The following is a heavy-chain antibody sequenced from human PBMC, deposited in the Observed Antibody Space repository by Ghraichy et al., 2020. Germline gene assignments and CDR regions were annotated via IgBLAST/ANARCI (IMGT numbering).Heavy chain of an antibody. CDR2: IYYSGSG. J-gene: IGHJ4*02. CDR1: GDSINSNNYY. D-gene: IGHD5-18*01. CDR3: AGGARGYSYGTLDY. Sequence: ETLSLTCTVSGDSINSNNYYWAWIRQPPGKGLEWIGSIYYSGSGYYNSSLKSRVTISVDTSKNQFSLKLSSVTAADPAVYYCAGGARGYSYGTLDYWGQGTLVTVSS. V-gene: IGHV4-39*07.